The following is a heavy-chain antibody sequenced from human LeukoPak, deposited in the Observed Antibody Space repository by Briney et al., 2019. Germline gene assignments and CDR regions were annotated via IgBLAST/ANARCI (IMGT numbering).Heavy chain of an antibody. CDR2: IYTSGSP. CDR3: GRVTMVEELDY. J-gene: IGHJ4*02. CDR1: GGSFSGYY. Sequence: PSETLFLTCAVYGGSFSGYYWSWIRRPAGKGMEWNWRIYTSGSPNYNPSLKSRFTMSVDPSQDQFSLKLSSVTAADTAVYYCGRVTMVEELDYWGEGTMVSVSS. D-gene: IGHD4-23*01. V-gene: IGHV4-59*10.